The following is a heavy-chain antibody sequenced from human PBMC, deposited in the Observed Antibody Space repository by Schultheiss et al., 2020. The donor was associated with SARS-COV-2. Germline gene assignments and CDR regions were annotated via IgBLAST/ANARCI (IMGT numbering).Heavy chain of an antibody. D-gene: IGHD6-19*01. CDR3: ARGRAGGGSAKGGAADY. CDR1: GGSVSSGSYY. Sequence: SETLSLTCTVSGGSVSSGSYYWSWIRQPPGKGLEWIGYIYYSGSTNYNPSLKSRVTISVDTSKNQFSLKLSSVTAADTAVYYCARGRAGGGSAKGGAADYWGQGTLVTVSS. J-gene: IGHJ4*02. V-gene: IGHV4-61*01. CDR2: IYYSGST.